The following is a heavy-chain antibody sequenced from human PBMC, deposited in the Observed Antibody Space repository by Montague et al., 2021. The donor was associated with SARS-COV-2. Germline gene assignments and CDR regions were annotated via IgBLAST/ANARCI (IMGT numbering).Heavy chain of an antibody. CDR3: ARGRQHFNMIVVVMTGGEYYFDY. CDR1: GGSFSDYY. J-gene: IGHJ4*02. CDR2: INHRRTS. D-gene: IGHD3-22*01. Sequence: SETLSLTCAVYGGSFSDYYSSWIRQPPGKGLEWIGEINHRRTSNYNPSLKSRVSISVDTSKNQFSLYLGSVTAADTAVYYCARGRQHFNMIVVVMTGGEYYFDYWAQGTLVTVSS. V-gene: IGHV4-34*01.